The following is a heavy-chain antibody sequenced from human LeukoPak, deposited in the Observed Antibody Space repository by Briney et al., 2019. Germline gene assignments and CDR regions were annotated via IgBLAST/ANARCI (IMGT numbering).Heavy chain of an antibody. Sequence: GASVKVSCKASGYTFTSYDINWVRQATGQGPEWMGWMNPNSGNTGYAQKFQGRVTMTRNTSISTAYMELSSLRSEDTAVYYCARGYCSSTSCYTYYYYYYYGMDVWGQGTTVTVSS. CDR1: GYTFTSYD. J-gene: IGHJ6*02. D-gene: IGHD2-2*02. CDR2: MNPNSGNT. CDR3: ARGYCSSTSCYTYYYYYYYGMDV. V-gene: IGHV1-8*01.